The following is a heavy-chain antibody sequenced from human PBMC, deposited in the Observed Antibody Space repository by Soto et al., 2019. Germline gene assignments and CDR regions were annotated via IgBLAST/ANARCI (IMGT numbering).Heavy chain of an antibody. CDR3: ARNSYDSSGYLDY. D-gene: IGHD3-22*01. J-gene: IGHJ4*02. CDR1: GGSISSGGYS. CDR2: IYHSGST. Sequence: SETLSLTCAVSGGSISSGGYSWSWIRQPPGKGLEWIGYIYHSGSTYYNPSLKSRVTISVDRSKNQFSLKLSSVTAADAAVYYCARNSYDSSGYLDYWGQGTLVTVSS. V-gene: IGHV4-30-2*01.